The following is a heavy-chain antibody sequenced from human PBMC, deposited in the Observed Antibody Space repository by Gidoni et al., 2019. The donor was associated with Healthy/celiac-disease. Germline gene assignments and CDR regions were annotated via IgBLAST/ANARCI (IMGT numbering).Heavy chain of an antibody. CDR1: GFPFSSYS. J-gene: IGHJ4*02. V-gene: IGHV3-21*01. CDR3: ARDRGSLPVVRTDY. CDR2: ISSSSSYI. D-gene: IGHD2-15*01. Sequence: EVQLVESGGGLVKPGGSLRRSCAASGFPFSSYSMNWVRQAPGKGLEWVSSISSSSSYIYYADSVKGRFTISRDNAKNSLYLQMNSLRAEDTAVYYCARDRGSLPVVRTDYWGQGTLVTVSS.